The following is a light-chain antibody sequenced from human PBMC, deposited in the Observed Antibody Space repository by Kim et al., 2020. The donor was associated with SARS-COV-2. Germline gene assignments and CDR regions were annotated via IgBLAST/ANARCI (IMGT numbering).Light chain of an antibody. CDR3: QAWDTRSWV. V-gene: IGLV3-1*01. J-gene: IGLJ3*02. CDR1: KLGDKY. CDR2: QDN. Sequence: SYELTQPPSVSVSPGQTASITCSGDKLGDKYACWYQQKAGQSPVVVIYQDNKRPSGIPERFSGSNSGNTATLTISGTQAMDEADYYCQAWDTRSWVFGGGTKLTVL.